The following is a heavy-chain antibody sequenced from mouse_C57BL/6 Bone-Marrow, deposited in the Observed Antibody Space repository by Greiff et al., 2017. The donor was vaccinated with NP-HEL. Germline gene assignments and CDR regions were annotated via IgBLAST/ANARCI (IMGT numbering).Heavy chain of an antibody. Sequence: EVQRVESGGGLVQPKGSLKLSCAASGFTFNTYAMHWVRQAPGKGLEWVARIRSKSSNYATYYADSVKDRFTISRDYSQSMLYLQMNNLKTEDTAMYYCVREGDGSSPYWYFDVWGTGTTVTVSS. J-gene: IGHJ1*03. D-gene: IGHD1-1*01. V-gene: IGHV10-3*01. CDR3: VREGDGSSPYWYFDV. CDR2: IRSKSSNYAT. CDR1: GFTFNTYA.